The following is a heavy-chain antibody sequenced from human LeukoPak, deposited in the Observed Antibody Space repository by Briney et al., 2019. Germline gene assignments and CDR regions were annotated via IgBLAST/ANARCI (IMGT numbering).Heavy chain of an antibody. CDR1: GFTFSGFS. Sequence: GGSLRLSCAASGFTFSGFSMSWVRQSPTKGLEWVANIKQDGSERHYVDSVKGRFTISRDNAKNSLSLQMNNLRVEDTAVYYCARAGSHWHYVYWGQGTVVTVSS. CDR3: ARAGSHWHYVY. D-gene: IGHD3-10*01. CDR2: IKQDGSER. V-gene: IGHV3-7*01. J-gene: IGHJ4*02.